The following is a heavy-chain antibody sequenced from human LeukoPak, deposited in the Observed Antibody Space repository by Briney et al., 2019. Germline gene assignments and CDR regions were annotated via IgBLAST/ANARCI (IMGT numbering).Heavy chain of an antibody. CDR1: GGTFSSYA. D-gene: IGHD3-10*01. V-gene: IGHV1-69*04. Sequence: SVKVSCKASGGTFSSYAINWVRQAPGQGLEWMGRIIPILGIANYAQKFQGRVTITADKSTSTAYMELSSLRSEDTAVYYCARLHRGLGDLAEPHDYWGQGTLVTVSS. CDR2: IIPILGIA. CDR3: ARLHRGLGDLAEPHDY. J-gene: IGHJ4*02.